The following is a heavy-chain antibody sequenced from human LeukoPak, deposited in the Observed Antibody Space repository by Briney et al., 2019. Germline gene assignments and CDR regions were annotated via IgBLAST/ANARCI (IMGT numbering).Heavy chain of an antibody. CDR2: IYSGDNT. J-gene: IGHJ3*02. D-gene: IGHD3-22*01. CDR1: GFTVSSNY. Sequence: PGGSLRLSCAASGFTVSSNYMSWVRQAPGKGLEWVSVIYSGDNTYYADSVKGRFTISRDNSKNTLYLQMNSLKTEDTAVYYCTTDRYYYDSSGYYYVDGFDIWGQGTMVTVSS. V-gene: IGHV3-53*01. CDR3: TTDRYYYDSSGYYYVDGFDI.